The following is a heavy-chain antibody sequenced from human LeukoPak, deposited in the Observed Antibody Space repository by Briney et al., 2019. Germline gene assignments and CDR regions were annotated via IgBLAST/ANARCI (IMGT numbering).Heavy chain of an antibody. CDR1: GGSISSSNW. CDR3: ARGGRIGLEDY. J-gene: IGHJ4*02. V-gene: IGHV4-4*02. Sequence: SGTLSLTCAVSGGSISSSNWWSWVRQPPGKGLEWSGEIYHTGNTNYNPSLKSRLTISVDKSKNQFSLKLSSVTAADTAVYYCARGGRIGLEDYWGQGTLVTVSS. CDR2: IYHTGNT. D-gene: IGHD1-1*01.